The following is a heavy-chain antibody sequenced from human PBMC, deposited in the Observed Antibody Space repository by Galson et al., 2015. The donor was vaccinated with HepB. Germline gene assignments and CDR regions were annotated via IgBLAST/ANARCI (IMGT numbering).Heavy chain of an antibody. CDR3: ARDNDYYDSSGYYRPYFDY. D-gene: IGHD3-22*01. Sequence: SLRLSCAASGFTFSSYSMNWVRQAPGKGLEWVSSISSSSSYIYYADSVKGRFTISRDNAKNSLYLQMNSLRAEDTAVYYCARDNDYYDSSGYYRPYFDYWGQGTLVTVSS. V-gene: IGHV3-21*01. CDR2: ISSSSSYI. CDR1: GFTFSSYS. J-gene: IGHJ4*02.